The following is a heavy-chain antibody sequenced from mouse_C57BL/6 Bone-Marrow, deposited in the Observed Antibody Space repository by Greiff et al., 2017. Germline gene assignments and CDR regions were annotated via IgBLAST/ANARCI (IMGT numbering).Heavy chain of an antibody. Sequence: EVKLMESGGGLVQPGGSLKLSCAASGFTFSDYYMYWVRQTPEKRLEWVAYISNGGGSTYYPDTVKGRFTISRDNAKNTLYLQMSRLKSEDTAMYYCARHVNYGSLYAMDYWGQGTSVTVSS. J-gene: IGHJ4*01. CDR1: GFTFSDYY. V-gene: IGHV5-12*01. CDR2: ISNGGGST. D-gene: IGHD1-1*02. CDR3: ARHVNYGSLYAMDY.